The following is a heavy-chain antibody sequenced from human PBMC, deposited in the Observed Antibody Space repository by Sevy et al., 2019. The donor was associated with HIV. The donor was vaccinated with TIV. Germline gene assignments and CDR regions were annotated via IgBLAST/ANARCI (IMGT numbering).Heavy chain of an antibody. Sequence: ASVKVSCKASGGTFSSYAISWVRQAPGQGLEWMGGIIPIFGTANYAQKFQCRVTITADESTSTAYMELSSLRSEDTAVYYCARQPVAGTYWFDPWGQGTLVTVSS. D-gene: IGHD6-19*01. CDR2: IIPIFGTA. J-gene: IGHJ5*02. CDR3: ARQPVAGTYWFDP. V-gene: IGHV1-69*13. CDR1: GGTFSSYA.